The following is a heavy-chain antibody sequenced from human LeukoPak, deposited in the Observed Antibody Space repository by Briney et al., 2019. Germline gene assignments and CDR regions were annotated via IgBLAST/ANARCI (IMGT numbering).Heavy chain of an antibody. CDR2: IKQDGSEK. J-gene: IGHJ6*02. D-gene: IGHD6-13*01. CDR3: ARDSGSSWVAHYYYYYGMDV. CDR1: GFTFSSYW. V-gene: IGHV3-7*01. Sequence: GGSLRLFCAASGFTFSSYWMSWVRQAPGKGLEWVANIKQDGSEKYYVDSVKGRFTISRDNAKNSLYLQMNSLRAEDTAVYYCARDSGSSWVAHYYYYYGMDVWGQGTTVTVSS.